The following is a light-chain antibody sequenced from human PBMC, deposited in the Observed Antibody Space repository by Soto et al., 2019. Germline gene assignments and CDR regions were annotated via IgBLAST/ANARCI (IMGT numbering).Light chain of an antibody. CDR3: QVWDRSSDHVI. CDR1: RSDVGSYNL. V-gene: IGLV2-23*02. Sequence: QSALTQPASVSGSPGQSITISCTGTRSDVGSYNLVSWYQQHPGKAPKLMISEVSNRPSGISNRFSGSKSGNTASLTISGLQAEDEADYYCQVWDRSSDHVIFGGGTQLTVL. J-gene: IGLJ2*01. CDR2: EVS.